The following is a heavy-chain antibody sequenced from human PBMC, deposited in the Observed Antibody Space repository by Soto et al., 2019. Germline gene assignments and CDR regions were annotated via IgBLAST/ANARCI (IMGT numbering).Heavy chain of an antibody. CDR1: GGTFSSYT. D-gene: IGHD6-19*01. CDR3: ARDEGIAVAPYYYYGMDV. J-gene: IGHJ6*02. Sequence: SVKVSCKASGGTFSSYTISWVRQAPGQGLEWMGRIIPILGIANYAQKFQGRVTITADKSTSTAYMELSSLRSEDTAVYYCARDEGIAVAPYYYYGMDVWGQGTTVTVSS. CDR2: IIPILGIA. V-gene: IGHV1-69*04.